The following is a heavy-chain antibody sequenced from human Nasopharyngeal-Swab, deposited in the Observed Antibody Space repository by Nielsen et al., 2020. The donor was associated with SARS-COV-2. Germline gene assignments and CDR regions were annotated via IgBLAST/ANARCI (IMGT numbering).Heavy chain of an antibody. D-gene: IGHD3-10*01. Sequence: ASVKVSCKASGYTFTGYYMHWVRQAPGQGLEWMGRINPNSGGTNYAQKFQGRVTMTRDTSISTAYMELSRLRSDDTAVYYCARDRTMVRGPGGYWGQGTLVTVSS. CDR2: INPNSGGT. V-gene: IGHV1-2*06. CDR3: ARDRTMVRGPGGY. J-gene: IGHJ4*02. CDR1: GYTFTGYY.